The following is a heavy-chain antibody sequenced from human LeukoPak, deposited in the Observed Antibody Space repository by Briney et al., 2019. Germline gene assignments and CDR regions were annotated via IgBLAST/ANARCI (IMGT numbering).Heavy chain of an antibody. D-gene: IGHD6-13*01. CDR3: ARDSSSYSSSWYYYYGMDV. V-gene: IGHV6-1*01. CDR1: GDIVSSNSAA. CDR2: TYYRSKWYN. J-gene: IGHJ6*02. Sequence: PSQTLSLTCAISGDIVSSNSAAWNWIRQSPSRGLEWLGRTYYRSKWYNDYAVSVKSRITINPDTSKNQFSLQLNSVTPEDTAVYYCARDSSSYSSSWYYYYGMDVWGQGTTVTVSS.